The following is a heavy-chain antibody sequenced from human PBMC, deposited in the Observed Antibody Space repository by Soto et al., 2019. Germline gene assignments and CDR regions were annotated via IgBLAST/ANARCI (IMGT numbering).Heavy chain of an antibody. CDR2: ISGSGGST. CDR1: GFHFSSYA. V-gene: IGHV3-23*01. Sequence: GGSLSLSCAASGFHFSSYAMSWVRQAPGKGLEWVSAISGSGGSTYYADSVKGRFTISRDNSKNTLYLQMNSLRAEDTAVYYCAKTFSYDFWEDAFDIWGQGTMVTVSS. D-gene: IGHD3-3*01. CDR3: AKTFSYDFWEDAFDI. J-gene: IGHJ3*02.